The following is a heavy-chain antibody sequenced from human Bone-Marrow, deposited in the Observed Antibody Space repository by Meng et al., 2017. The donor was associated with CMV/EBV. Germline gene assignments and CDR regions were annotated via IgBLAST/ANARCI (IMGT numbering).Heavy chain of an antibody. Sequence: SETLSLTCAVYGGSFSGYYWSWIRQPPGKGLEWIGEINHSGSTNYNPSLKSRVTISVDTSKNQSSLKLSSVTAADTAVYYCARITSWGIDYWGQGTLVTVSS. CDR2: INHSGST. D-gene: IGHD2-2*01. CDR1: GGSFSGYY. CDR3: ARITSWGIDY. V-gene: IGHV4-34*01. J-gene: IGHJ4*02.